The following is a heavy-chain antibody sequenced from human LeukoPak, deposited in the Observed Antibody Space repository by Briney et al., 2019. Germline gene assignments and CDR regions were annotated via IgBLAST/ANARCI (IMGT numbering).Heavy chain of an antibody. D-gene: IGHD3-3*01. V-gene: IGHV3-30*18. J-gene: IGHJ4*02. Sequence: GRSLRLSCAASGFTFSSYGMHWVRQAPGKGLEWVAVISYDGSNKYYADSVKGRFTISRDNSKNTLYLQMNSLRAEDTAVYYCAKEAAGLRFLEWLCPNYWGQGTLVTVSS. CDR1: GFTFSSYG. CDR3: AKEAAGLRFLEWLCPNY. CDR2: ISYDGSNK.